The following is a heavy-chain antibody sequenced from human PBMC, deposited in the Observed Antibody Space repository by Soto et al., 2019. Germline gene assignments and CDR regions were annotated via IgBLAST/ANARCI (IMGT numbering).Heavy chain of an antibody. V-gene: IGHV4-59*01. D-gene: IGHD3-22*01. CDR2: IYYSGST. CDR3: ARDRGSSGFDY. CDR1: GGSISSYY. J-gene: IGHJ4*02. Sequence: SETLSLTCTVSGGSISSYYWSWIRQPPGKGLEWIGYIYYSGSTNYNPSLKSRVTIPVDTSKNQFSLKLSSVTAADTAVYYRARDRGSSGFDYWGQGTLVTVSS.